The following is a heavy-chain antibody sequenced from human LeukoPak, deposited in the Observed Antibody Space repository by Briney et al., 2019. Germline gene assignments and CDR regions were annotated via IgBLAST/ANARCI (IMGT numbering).Heavy chain of an antibody. V-gene: IGHV1-8*01. CDR2: MNPNSGNT. CDR1: GYTFTSYD. CDR3: ATSPVDTAMGVFDY. Sequence: ASVTVSCKASGYTFTSYDINWVRQATGQGLEWMGWMNPNSGNTGYAQKFQGRVTMTRNTSISTAYMELSSLRSEDTAVYYCATSPVDTAMGVFDYWGQGTLVTVSS. D-gene: IGHD5-18*01. J-gene: IGHJ4*02.